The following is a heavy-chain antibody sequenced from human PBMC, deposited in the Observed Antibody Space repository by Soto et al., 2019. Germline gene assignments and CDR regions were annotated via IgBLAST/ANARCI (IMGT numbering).Heavy chain of an antibody. Sequence: QVQLVQSGTEVKKPGASVKVSCTASGYTFTTYDINWVRQATGQGLEWMGWMNPNSGNTGYAQKFQGRVTMTRNTSTSTAYLDLSSLRSEDTAVYYCARVGSRNSSGYFLGYWGQGTQVTVSP. J-gene: IGHJ4*02. CDR1: GYTFTTYD. CDR2: MNPNSGNT. CDR3: ARVGSRNSSGYFLGY. D-gene: IGHD3-9*01. V-gene: IGHV1-8*01.